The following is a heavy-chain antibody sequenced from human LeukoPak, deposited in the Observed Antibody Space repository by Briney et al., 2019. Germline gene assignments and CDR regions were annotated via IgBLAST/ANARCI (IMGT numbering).Heavy chain of an antibody. D-gene: IGHD1-1*01. Sequence: GGSLRLSCAASGFTFSSYSMNWVRQAPGKGLEWVSSISSSSSYIYYADSVKGRFTISRDNANNSLYLQMNSLRAEDTAVYYCARGARGGTIYGMDVWGKGTPVTVSS. CDR2: ISSSSSYI. CDR3: ARGARGGTIYGMDV. J-gene: IGHJ6*04. CDR1: GFTFSSYS. V-gene: IGHV3-21*01.